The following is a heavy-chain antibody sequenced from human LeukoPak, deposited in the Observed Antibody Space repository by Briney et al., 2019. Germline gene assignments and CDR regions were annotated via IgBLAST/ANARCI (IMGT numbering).Heavy chain of an antibody. CDR3: AKGLMVDLYYYDSSGYSPPFDY. D-gene: IGHD3-22*01. CDR2: ISFDGSNK. J-gene: IGHJ4*02. V-gene: IGHV3-30*18. Sequence: GGSLRLSFAASGLTFISYGMHWVPQAPGKGLEGVAVISFDGSNKYYADSVKGRFTISRDNSKNTLYLQMNSLRAEDTAVYYCAKGLMVDLYYYDSSGYSPPFDYWGQGTLVTVSS. CDR1: GLTFISYG.